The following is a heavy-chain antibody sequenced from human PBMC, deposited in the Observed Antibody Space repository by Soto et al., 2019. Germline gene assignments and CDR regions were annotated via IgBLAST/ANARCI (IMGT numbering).Heavy chain of an antibody. CDR1: GGSISSSSYY. J-gene: IGHJ5*02. D-gene: IGHD2-2*01. Sequence: SETLSLTCTVSGGSISSSSYYWGWIRQPPGKGLEWIGSIYYGGTTRYNPSLESRVTVSLETSKSQFSLTLSSVTASDTAVYYCARLGFYYQSLDPWGHGTLVTVSS. CDR2: IYYGGTT. V-gene: IGHV4-39*07. CDR3: ARLGFYYQSLDP.